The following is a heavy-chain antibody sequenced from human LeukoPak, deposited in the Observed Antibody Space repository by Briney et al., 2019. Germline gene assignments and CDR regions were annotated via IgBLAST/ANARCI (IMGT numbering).Heavy chain of an antibody. V-gene: IGHV3-64*01. CDR3: AKASPRWYYFDY. Sequence: GSLRLSCAASGFTFSSYAMHWVRQAPGKGLEYVSAISSNGGSTYYANSVKGRFTISRDNSKNTLYLQMNSLRAEDTAVYYCAKASPRWYYFDYWGQGTLVTVSS. J-gene: IGHJ4*02. D-gene: IGHD2-15*01. CDR1: GFTFSSYA. CDR2: ISSNGGST.